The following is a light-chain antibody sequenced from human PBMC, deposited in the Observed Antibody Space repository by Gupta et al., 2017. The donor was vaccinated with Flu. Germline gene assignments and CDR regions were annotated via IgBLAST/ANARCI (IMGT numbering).Light chain of an antibody. J-gene: IGKJ1*01. Sequence: PGTLSVAPGERATLCWRASESLESNLAWYQQKPGQAPRLLINSASTRATGIAARFSGSGSGTEFTLTISGLQSEDFAVYYCQQYAKWPTTFGQGTKVEIK. CDR1: ESLESN. CDR2: SAS. CDR3: QQYAKWPTT. V-gene: IGKV3-15*01.